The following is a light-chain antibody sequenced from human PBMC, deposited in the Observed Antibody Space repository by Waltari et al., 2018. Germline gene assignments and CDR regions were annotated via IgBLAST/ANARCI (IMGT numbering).Light chain of an antibody. J-gene: IGLJ3*02. Sequence: QSVLTQPPSVSGAPGHRVTIPCTGSSSNIGAGYDVHWYQRLPGAAPKLLIYNSFNRPSGVPDRFSGSKSGMSASLAITGLQAEDEADYYCQSYDNRLYGTRVFGGGTKLTVL. CDR3: QSYDNRLYGTRV. CDR1: SSNIGAGYD. CDR2: NSF. V-gene: IGLV1-40*01.